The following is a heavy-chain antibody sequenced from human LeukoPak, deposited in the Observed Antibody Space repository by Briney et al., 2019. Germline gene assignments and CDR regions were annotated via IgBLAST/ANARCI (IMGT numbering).Heavy chain of an antibody. V-gene: IGHV4-34*01. CDR2: INHSRTT. Sequence: PSVTLSLTCAVYAGSFSSYYWYWIRQPPGKGLEWIGEINHSRTTSYNPSLKSRVTISQDTSNNQFSLKLSSVTAADTAVYYCARGLGTMIVVWGQGTLVTVSS. J-gene: IGHJ4*02. D-gene: IGHD3-22*01. CDR1: AGSFSSYY. CDR3: ARGLGTMIVV.